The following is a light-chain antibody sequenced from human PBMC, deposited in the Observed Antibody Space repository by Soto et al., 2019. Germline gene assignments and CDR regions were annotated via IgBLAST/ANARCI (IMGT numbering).Light chain of an antibody. V-gene: IGKV1-5*03. CDR2: RAS. Sequence: DIQLTQSPSTLSASVGARVTITCRASNTISSWLAWYQQKPGKATKLLIYRASTLKSGVPSRFSGSGSGTEFTLTISSLQPDDFATYYCQHYNSYSEAFGQGTKV. CDR3: QHYNSYSEA. J-gene: IGKJ1*01. CDR1: NTISSW.